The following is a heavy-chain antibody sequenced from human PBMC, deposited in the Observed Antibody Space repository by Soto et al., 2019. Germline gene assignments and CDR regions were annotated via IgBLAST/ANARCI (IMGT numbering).Heavy chain of an antibody. V-gene: IGHV4-34*01. CDR2: ISQSGST. CDR3: ARGSGIAVIPGELEDVHYDY. Sequence: QVQLQQWSAGLLKPSETLSLTCAVYGQSFSGHTWSWIRQSPGKGLEWIGEISQSGSTYYNPSLKTRGNISADTSKNQFSLTLNSVTAADTGVFYCARGSGIAVIPGELEDVHYDYWGQGTLVSVSS. CDR1: GQSFSGHT. J-gene: IGHJ4*02. D-gene: IGHD2-2*01.